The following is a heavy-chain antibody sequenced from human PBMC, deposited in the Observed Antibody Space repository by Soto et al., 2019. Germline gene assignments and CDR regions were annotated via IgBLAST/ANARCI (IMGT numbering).Heavy chain of an antibody. CDR3: ARESGGYDSSTRYGLDV. Sequence: PSETLSLTCSVSGGSISSVGHYWTWIRQQPGKGLEWIGYIYYSGSTDYNPSLKSRVTISVDRSKNQFSLNLSSVTAADTAIYYCARESGGYDSSTRYGLDVWGQGTMVTVSS. CDR2: IYYSGST. CDR1: GGSISSVGHY. V-gene: IGHV4-31*03. J-gene: IGHJ6*02. D-gene: IGHD6-25*01.